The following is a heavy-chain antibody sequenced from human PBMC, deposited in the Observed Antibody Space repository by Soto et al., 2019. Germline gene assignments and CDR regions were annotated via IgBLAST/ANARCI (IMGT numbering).Heavy chain of an antibody. D-gene: IGHD3-22*01. J-gene: IGHJ4*02. CDR3: AGGRASSGFYHFTY. CDR2: IYNAGST. Sequence: GGSLRLSCAASGFPVSRNYMSWVRQAPGKGLEWVSLIYNAGSTYYADSVKGRFTISTDSSKNTLYLQMNSLRAEDTAVYYCAGGRASSGFYHFTYWGQGALVTVSS. CDR1: GFPVSRNY. V-gene: IGHV3-53*01.